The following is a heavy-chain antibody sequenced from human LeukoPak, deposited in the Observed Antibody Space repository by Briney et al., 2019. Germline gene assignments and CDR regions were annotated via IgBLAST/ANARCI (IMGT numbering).Heavy chain of an antibody. CDR3: ARIAPLDGYRFDY. CDR2: IYYTGNT. J-gene: IGHJ4*02. D-gene: IGHD5-24*01. V-gene: IGHV4-61*01. Sequence: SETLSLTCTVSGGSVSSGFYYWSWIRQPPGKGLEWIGYIYYTGNTNYNPSLKSRVTISVDSSKYQFSLSLSSVTAADTAVYYCARIAPLDGYRFDYWGQGTLVTVSS. CDR1: GGSVSSGFYY.